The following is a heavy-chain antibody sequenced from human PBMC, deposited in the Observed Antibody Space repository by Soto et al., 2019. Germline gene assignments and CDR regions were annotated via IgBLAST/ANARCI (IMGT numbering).Heavy chain of an antibody. D-gene: IGHD4-17*01. CDR2: INHSGST. Sequence: QVQLQQWGAGLLKPSETLSLTCAVYGGSFSGYYWSWIRQPPGKGLEWIGEINHSGSTNYNTSLKSRVXXXLXXAKNPFSLKLSSVTAADTAVYYCAREYGDYGVIDYWGQGTLVTVSP. CDR1: GGSFSGYY. CDR3: AREYGDYGVIDY. V-gene: IGHV4-34*01. J-gene: IGHJ4*02.